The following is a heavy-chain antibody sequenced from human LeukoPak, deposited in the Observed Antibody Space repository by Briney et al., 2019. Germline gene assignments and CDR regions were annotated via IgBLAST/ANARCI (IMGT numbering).Heavy chain of an antibody. CDR3: TTEGLERQWLGGGSFDY. CDR1: GFTFSNAW. D-gene: IGHD6-19*01. V-gene: IGHV3-15*01. CDR2: IKSKTDGGTT. J-gene: IGHJ4*02. Sequence: GGSLRLSCAASGFTFSNAWMSWVRQAPGKGLEWVGRIKSKTDGGTTDYAAPVKGRFTISRDDSKNPLYLQMNSLKTEDTAVYYCTTEGLERQWLGGGSFDYWGQGTLVTVSS.